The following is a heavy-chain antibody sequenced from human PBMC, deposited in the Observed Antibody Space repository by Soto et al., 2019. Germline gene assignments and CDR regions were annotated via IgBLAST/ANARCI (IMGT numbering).Heavy chain of an antibody. CDR2: IYPGDSDT. J-gene: IGHJ6*02. V-gene: IGHV5-51*01. D-gene: IGHD6-19*01. Sequence: PGESLKISCTGSGYRFTSYWIGWVRQMPGKGLEWMGIIYPGDSDTRYSPSFQGQVTISADKSISTAYLQWSSLKASDTAMYYCARHLQTDGYSSGYYYGMDVWGQGTTVTVSS. CDR1: GYRFTSYW. CDR3: ARHLQTDGYSSGYYYGMDV.